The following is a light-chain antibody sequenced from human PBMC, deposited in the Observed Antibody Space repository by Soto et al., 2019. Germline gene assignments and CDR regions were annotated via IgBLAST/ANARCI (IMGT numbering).Light chain of an antibody. CDR3: QQYNSFPLT. CDR1: QSISRW. V-gene: IGKV1-5*03. Sequence: DIQITQSPSTRSSSVVYRVTITCLSNQSISRWLAWYQQKPGKAPNLLIYKESSLESGVPSRFSGSGSGTEFTLTISSLQPDDFATYSCQQYNSFPLTFGGGTKVDI. J-gene: IGKJ4*01. CDR2: KES.